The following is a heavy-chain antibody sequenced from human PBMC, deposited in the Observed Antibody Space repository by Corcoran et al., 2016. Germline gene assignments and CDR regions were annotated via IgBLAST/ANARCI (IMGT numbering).Heavy chain of an antibody. Sequence: QLQLQESGPGLVKPSETLSLTCTVSGGSISSSSYYWGWIRQPPGKGLEWIGSIYYSGSTYYNPSLKSRVTISVDTSKNQFSLKLSSVTAADTAVYYCARAALCSGGSCYFPGGHWFDPWGQGTLVTVSS. J-gene: IGHJ5*02. CDR1: GGSISSSSYY. V-gene: IGHV4-39*07. CDR2: IYYSGST. CDR3: ARAALCSGGSCYFPGGHWFDP. D-gene: IGHD2-15*01.